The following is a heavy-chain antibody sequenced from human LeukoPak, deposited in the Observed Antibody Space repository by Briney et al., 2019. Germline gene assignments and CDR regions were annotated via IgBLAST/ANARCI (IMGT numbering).Heavy chain of an antibody. CDR2: IKSETDGGST. V-gene: IGHV3-15*01. J-gene: IGHJ4*02. CDR1: GFSFGSAW. Sequence: GGSLRLSCAASGFSFGSAWMSWVRQAPGKGLEWVGLIKSETDGGSTDYAAPVKGRFTISRDDSKNTLFLQMNSLETEDTAVYYCTSEGGTFDEPVECWGQGTLVTVSS. CDR3: TSEGGTFDEPVEC. D-gene: IGHD1-26*01.